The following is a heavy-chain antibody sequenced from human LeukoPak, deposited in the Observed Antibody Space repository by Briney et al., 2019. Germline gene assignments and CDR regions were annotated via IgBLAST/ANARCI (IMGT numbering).Heavy chain of an antibody. CDR2: IYYSGST. V-gene: IGHV4-59*01. D-gene: IGHD1-7*01. Sequence: SETLSLTCTGSGGSISSYYWSWIRQPPGKGLEWIGYIYYSGSTNYNPSLKSRVTISVDTSKNQFSLRLSSVTAADTAVYYCARGITGTIIGAFDIWGQGTMVTVSS. J-gene: IGHJ3*02. CDR1: GGSISSYY. CDR3: ARGITGTIIGAFDI.